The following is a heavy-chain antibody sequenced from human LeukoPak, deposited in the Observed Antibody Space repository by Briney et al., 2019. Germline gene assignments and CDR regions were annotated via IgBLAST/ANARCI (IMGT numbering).Heavy chain of an antibody. Sequence: GSLRLSCAASGFTFSSYSMNWVRQAPGKGLEWASSISSSSSYIYYADSVKGRFTISRDNAKNSLYLQMNSLRAEDTAVYYCARFKRTGEFGMDVWGKGTTVTVSS. J-gene: IGHJ6*03. CDR1: GFTFSSYS. D-gene: IGHD3-10*01. CDR3: ARFKRTGEFGMDV. CDR2: ISSSSSYI. V-gene: IGHV3-21*01.